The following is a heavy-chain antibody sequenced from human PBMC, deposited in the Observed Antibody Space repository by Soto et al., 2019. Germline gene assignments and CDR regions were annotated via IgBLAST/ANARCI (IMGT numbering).Heavy chain of an antibody. CDR1: GFTVSSNY. V-gene: IGHV3-66*01. J-gene: IGHJ6*02. CDR3: ERESTNLGMDV. D-gene: IGHD2-8*01. CDR2: IYSGGST. Sequence: EVQLVESGRGWVQPGGSLRLSCAASGFTVSSNYMSWVRQAPGKGLEWVSVIYSGGSTYYADSVKGRFTISRDNSKNTLYLQINSLRAEDTAVYYCERESTNLGMDVWGQGTTVTVSS.